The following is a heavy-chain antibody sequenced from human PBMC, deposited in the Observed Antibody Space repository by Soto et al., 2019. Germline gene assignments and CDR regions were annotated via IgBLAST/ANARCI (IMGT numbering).Heavy chain of an antibody. CDR1: GYTFTSYG. J-gene: IGHJ6*02. Sequence: ASVKVSCKASGYTFTSYGTSWVRQAPGQGLEWMGWISAYNGNTNYAQKLQGRVTMTTDTSTSTAYMELRSLRSDDTAVYYCARDGIAAAGPHYYYYGMDVWGQGTTVTVS. CDR2: ISAYNGNT. D-gene: IGHD6-13*01. V-gene: IGHV1-18*04. CDR3: ARDGIAAAGPHYYYYGMDV.